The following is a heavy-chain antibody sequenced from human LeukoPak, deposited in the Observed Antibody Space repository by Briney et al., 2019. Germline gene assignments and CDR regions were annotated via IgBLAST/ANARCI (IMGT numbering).Heavy chain of an antibody. CDR1: GGSISSTGYS. J-gene: IGHJ6*03. CDR2: IHYSGST. CDR3: ARGSGRSSWDDYYYMDV. D-gene: IGHD6-13*01. V-gene: IGHV4-31*03. Sequence: PSQTLSLTCTVSGGSISSTGYSWSWIRQLPGKAPEWIGYIHYSGSTYYNPSLKSRLTISIDTSNNQFSLNLTSVTAADTAVYYCARGSGRSSWDDYYYMDVWGKGTTVTVSS.